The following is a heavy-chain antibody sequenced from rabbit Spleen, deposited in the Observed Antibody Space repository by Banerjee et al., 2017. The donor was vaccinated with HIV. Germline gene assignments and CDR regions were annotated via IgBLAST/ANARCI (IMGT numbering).Heavy chain of an antibody. CDR1: GFSFSSSYD. D-gene: IGHD2-1*01. Sequence: VESGGGLVQPGASLTLTCTASGFSFSSSYDMCWVRQAPGKGLEWIGCIYVGSIGSTYFASWAKGRFTISKTSATTVTLQMTSLTAADTATYFCARDLAGDYSPFNLWGPGTLVTVS. V-gene: IGHV1S40*01. CDR2: IYVGSIGST. J-gene: IGHJ4*01. CDR3: ARDLAGDYSPFNL.